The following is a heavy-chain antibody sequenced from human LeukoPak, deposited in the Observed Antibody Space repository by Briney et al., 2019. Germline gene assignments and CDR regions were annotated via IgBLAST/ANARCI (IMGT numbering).Heavy chain of an antibody. CDR1: GGSISSYY. CDR3: ARGESSASNWFDP. V-gene: IGHV4-59*01. J-gene: IGHJ5*02. CDR2: IYYTGST. D-gene: IGHD3-22*01. Sequence: SETLSLTCTVSGGSISSYYWSWIRQPPGKELESIGYIYYTGSTNYNPSLKSRVTISVDTSKNQFSLKLSSVTAADTAVYYCARGESSASNWFDPWGQGTLVTVSS.